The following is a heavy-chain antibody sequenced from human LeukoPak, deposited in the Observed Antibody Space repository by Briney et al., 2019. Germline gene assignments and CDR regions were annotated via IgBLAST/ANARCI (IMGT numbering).Heavy chain of an antibody. CDR3: ARRTPNYDILTGYRRERPPDY. CDR1: GGSISSSNW. CDR2: IYHSGST. J-gene: IGHJ4*02. V-gene: IGHV4-4*02. D-gene: IGHD3-9*01. Sequence: PSETLSLTCTVSGGSISSSNWWSWVRQPPGKGLEWIGEIYHSGSTNYNPSLKSRVTISVDKSKNQFSLKLSSATAADTAVYYCARRTPNYDILTGYRRERPPDYWGQGTLVTVSS.